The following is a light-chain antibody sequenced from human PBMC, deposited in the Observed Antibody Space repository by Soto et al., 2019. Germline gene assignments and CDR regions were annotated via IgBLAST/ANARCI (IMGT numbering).Light chain of an antibody. CDR3: CSYAGSYTWV. Sequence: QSALTQPRSVSGSPGQSVTISCTGTSSDVGDYHYVSWYQHHPGKAPKLMIDDVTKRPSGVPNRFSGSKSGNTASLTISGLQAEDEADYYCCSYAGSYTWVFGGGTKLTVL. J-gene: IGLJ3*02. CDR2: DVT. CDR1: SSDVGDYHY. V-gene: IGLV2-11*01.